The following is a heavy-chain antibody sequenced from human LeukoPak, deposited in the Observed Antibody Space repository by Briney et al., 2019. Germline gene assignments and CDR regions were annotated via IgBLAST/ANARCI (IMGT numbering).Heavy chain of an antibody. D-gene: IGHD4-17*01. Sequence: SGGSLRLSCAASGFTFSSYSMNWVRQAPGKGLEWVSSVNGSGESTYYADSVKGRFTIPRDNSKNTLYLQMNSLRAGDTAMYYCAKDRVGTVTTFNDYWGQGTLVTVSS. CDR1: GFTFSSYS. CDR2: VNGSGEST. J-gene: IGHJ4*02. V-gene: IGHV3-23*01. CDR3: AKDRVGTVTTFNDY.